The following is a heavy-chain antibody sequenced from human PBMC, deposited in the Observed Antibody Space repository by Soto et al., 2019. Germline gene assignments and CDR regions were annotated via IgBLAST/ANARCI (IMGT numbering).Heavy chain of an antibody. Sequence: GGSLRLSCAASGFTFSSYAMSWVRQAPGKGLEWASAISGSGGSTYYADSVKGRFTISRDNSKNTLYLQMNSLRAEDTAVYYCAKTALYCSGGSCYHFDYWGQGTLVTVSS. CDR1: GFTFSSYA. V-gene: IGHV3-23*01. J-gene: IGHJ4*02. CDR2: ISGSGGST. D-gene: IGHD2-15*01. CDR3: AKTALYCSGGSCYHFDY.